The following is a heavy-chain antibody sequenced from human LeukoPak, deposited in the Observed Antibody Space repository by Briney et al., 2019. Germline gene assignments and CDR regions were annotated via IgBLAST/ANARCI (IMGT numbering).Heavy chain of an antibody. CDR1: GFTLSSYA. Sequence: GGSLTLSCAASGFTLSSYAMSWVRQAPGKGLEWVSAISDSGNTYHADSVKGRFTISRDSSKNTLFLQMNRLRPEDAAAYYCAKAPVTTCRGAYCYPFDYWGQGTLVTVSS. CDR2: ISDSGNT. V-gene: IGHV3-23*01. CDR3: AKAPVTTCRGAYCYPFDY. J-gene: IGHJ4*02. D-gene: IGHD2-21*01.